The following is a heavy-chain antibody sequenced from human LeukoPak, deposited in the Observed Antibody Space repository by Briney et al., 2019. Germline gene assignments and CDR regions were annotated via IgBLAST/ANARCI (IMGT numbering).Heavy chain of an antibody. J-gene: IGHJ3*02. CDR1: GFTFSSYW. V-gene: IGHV3-7*01. CDR3: ASAIAVAGTGAFDI. Sequence: PGGSLRLSCAASGFTFSSYWMSWVRQAPGKGLEWVANIKQDGSEKYYVDSVKGRFTISRDSAKNSLYLQMNSLRAEDTAVYYCASAIAVAGTGAFDIWGQGTMVTVSS. D-gene: IGHD6-19*01. CDR2: IKQDGSEK.